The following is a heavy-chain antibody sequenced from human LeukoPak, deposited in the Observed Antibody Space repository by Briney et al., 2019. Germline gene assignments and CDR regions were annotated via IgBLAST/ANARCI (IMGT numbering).Heavy chain of an antibody. CDR2: IYYSGST. Sequence: PSETLSLTCTVSGGSISSSTSYWGWIRQPPGTGLEWLGSIYYSGSTHYNPSLKSRVTISVDTSKNQISLKLTSVTAADTAVYYCASPRAARLLQPMFNWGQGTLVTVSS. J-gene: IGHJ4*02. V-gene: IGHV4-39*01. CDR3: ASPRAARLLQPMFN. D-gene: IGHD3-22*01. CDR1: GGSISSSTSY.